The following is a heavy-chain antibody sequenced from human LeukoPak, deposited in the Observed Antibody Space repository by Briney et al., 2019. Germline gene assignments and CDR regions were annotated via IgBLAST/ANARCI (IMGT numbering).Heavy chain of an antibody. J-gene: IGHJ5*02. CDR2: INPSGGST. D-gene: IGHD3-10*01. CDR3: ARGGMVRGPLEYWFDP. V-gene: IGHV1-46*01. Sequence: EASVKVSCTASGYTFTSYYMHWVRQAPGQGLEWMGIINPSGGSTSYAQKFQGRVTMTRDMSTSTVYMELSSLRSEDTAVYYCARGGMVRGPLEYWFDPWGQGTLVTVSS. CDR1: GYTFTSYY.